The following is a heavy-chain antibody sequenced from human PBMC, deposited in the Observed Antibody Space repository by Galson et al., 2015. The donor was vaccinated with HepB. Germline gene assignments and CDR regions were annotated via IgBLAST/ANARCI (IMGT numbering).Heavy chain of an antibody. J-gene: IGHJ4*02. CDR1: GFTFSDYA. CDR3: AREGGCTNGVCYGSDS. D-gene: IGHD2-8*01. Sequence: SLRLSCAASGFTFSDYAMHWVRQAPGKGLEWVAIISYDGNIKYFADSVKGRFTISRDDSKNTLYLQMDSLRPEDTAVYYCAREGGCTNGVCYGSDSWGQGTLVTGSS. CDR2: ISYDGNIK. V-gene: IGHV3-30-3*01.